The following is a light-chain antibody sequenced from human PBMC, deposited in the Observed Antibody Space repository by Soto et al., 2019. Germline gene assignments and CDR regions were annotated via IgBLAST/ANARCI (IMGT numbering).Light chain of an antibody. V-gene: IGLV2-14*01. CDR3: SSYTSSSTLWV. CDR1: SSDVGAYNY. Sequence: QSVLTQPASVSGSPGQSITISCTGTSSDVGAYNYVSWYRQHPGEAPKLMIYGVNNRPSGVSNRFSGSKSGNTASLTISGLQAEDEADYYCSSYTSSSTLWVFGGGTKLTVL. J-gene: IGLJ3*02. CDR2: GVN.